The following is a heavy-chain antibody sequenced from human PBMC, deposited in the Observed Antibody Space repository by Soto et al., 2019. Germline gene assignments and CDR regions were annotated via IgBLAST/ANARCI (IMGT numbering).Heavy chain of an antibody. D-gene: IGHD3-22*01. J-gene: IGHJ4*02. Sequence: QVQLVQSGAEVKKPGASVKVSCKASGYTFTSYDINWVRQATGQGLEWMGWMNPNSGNTAYAQKFQGRITMTRNTSISTAYMALSSLSSEDTAVYYCAREKVTSGYPDWGQGTLVTVSS. CDR3: AREKVTSGYPD. V-gene: IGHV1-8*01. CDR1: GYTFTSYD. CDR2: MNPNSGNT.